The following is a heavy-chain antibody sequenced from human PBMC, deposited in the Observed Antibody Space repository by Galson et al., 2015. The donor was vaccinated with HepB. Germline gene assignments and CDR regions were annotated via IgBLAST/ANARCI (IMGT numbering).Heavy chain of an antibody. V-gene: IGHV3-43D*03. CDR1: GFTFDDYA. J-gene: IGHJ4*02. CDR2: ISWDGTTT. D-gene: IGHD3-16*01. CDR3: VKEQERIMITFGGFDY. Sequence: SLRLSCAASGFTFDDYAMHWVRQAPGKGLEWVSLISWDGTTTYYADSVKGRFTISRDNSKNALSLQMSSLRAEDTALYYCVKEQERIMITFGGFDYWGQGTLVTVSS.